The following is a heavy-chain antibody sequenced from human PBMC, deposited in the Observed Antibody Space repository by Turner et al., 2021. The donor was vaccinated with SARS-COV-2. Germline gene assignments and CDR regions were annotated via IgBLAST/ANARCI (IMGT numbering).Heavy chain of an antibody. CDR3: ATREYSSGHFDY. J-gene: IGHJ4*02. CDR2: IYYSGDT. V-gene: IGHV4-39*01. CDR1: DGSISSNIYY. Sequence: QLQLQESGPGLVKPSETLSHTCTVSDGSISSNIYYWSWIRQSPGKGLEWIGSIYYSGDTFYNPSLKSLVTISMDTSKNQFSLRLTSVTAADTAVYYCATREYSSGHFDYWGQGTLVTVSS. D-gene: IGHD5-18*01.